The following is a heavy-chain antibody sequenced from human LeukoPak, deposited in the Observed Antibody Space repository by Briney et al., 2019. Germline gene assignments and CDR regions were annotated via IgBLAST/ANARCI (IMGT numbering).Heavy chain of an antibody. CDR1: GGTFISYA. V-gene: IGHV1-69*04. D-gene: IGHD6-19*01. CDR2: IIPTLGIA. CDR3: ARGYSSGWYSTDY. J-gene: IGHJ4*02. Sequence: SVKVSCKASGGTFISYAISWVRQAPGQGLEWMGRIIPTLGIANYAQKFQGRVTITADKSTSTAYMELSSLRSEDTAVYYCARGYSSGWYSTDYWGQGTLVTVSS.